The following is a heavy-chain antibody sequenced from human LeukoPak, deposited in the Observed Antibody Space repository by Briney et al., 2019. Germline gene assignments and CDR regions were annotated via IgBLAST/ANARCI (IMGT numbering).Heavy chain of an antibody. Sequence: GASLKVSCKASGYTFTGYYMHWVRQAPGQGLEWMGWINPNSGGTNYAQKFQGRVTMTRDTSISTAYMELSRLRSDDTAVYYCARAGYSSSWYTDWFDPWGQGTLVTVSS. CDR3: ARAGYSSSWYTDWFDP. V-gene: IGHV1-2*02. D-gene: IGHD6-13*01. CDR1: GYTFTGYY. CDR2: INPNSGGT. J-gene: IGHJ5*02.